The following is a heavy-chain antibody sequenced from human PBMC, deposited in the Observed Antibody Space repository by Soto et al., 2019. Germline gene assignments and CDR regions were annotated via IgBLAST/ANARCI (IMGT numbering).Heavy chain of an antibody. J-gene: IGHJ4*02. CDR1: GFTFSGSA. CDR3: TRTNYDILTGYFFFDY. D-gene: IGHD3-9*01. Sequence: GGSLRLSCAASGFTFSGSAMHWVRQASGKGLEWVGRIRSKANSYATAYAASVKGRFTISRDDSKNTAYLQMNSLKTEDTAVYYCTRTNYDILTGYFFFDYWGQGTLVTVSS. V-gene: IGHV3-73*01. CDR2: IRSKANSYAT.